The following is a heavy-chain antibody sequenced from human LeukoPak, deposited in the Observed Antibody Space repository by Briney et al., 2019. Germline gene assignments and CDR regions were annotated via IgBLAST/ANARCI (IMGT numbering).Heavy chain of an antibody. CDR3: ARGHFYGSGSYYGNYYYYYMNV. Sequence: ASVKVSCKASGYTFTSYDINWVRQATGQGLEWMGWMNPNSGNTGYAQKFQGRVTITRNTSISTAYMELSSLRSEDTAVYYCARGHFYGSGSYYGNYYYYYMNVWGKGTTVTVSS. J-gene: IGHJ6*03. CDR1: GYTFTSYD. CDR2: MNPNSGNT. D-gene: IGHD3-10*01. V-gene: IGHV1-8*03.